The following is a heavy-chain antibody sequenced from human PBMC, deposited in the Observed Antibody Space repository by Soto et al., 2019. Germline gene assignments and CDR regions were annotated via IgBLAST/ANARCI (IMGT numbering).Heavy chain of an antibody. V-gene: IGHV1-2*04. Sequence: ASVKVSCKASGYTFTGYYIHWVRQAPVQGLEWMGWINPNSGGTNYAQKFQGWVTMTRDTSISTAYMELSRLRSDDTAVYYCAREPISRDGYNLDAFDIWGQGTMVTVSS. J-gene: IGHJ3*02. CDR3: AREPISRDGYNLDAFDI. CDR2: INPNSGGT. D-gene: IGHD5-12*01. CDR1: GYTFTGYY.